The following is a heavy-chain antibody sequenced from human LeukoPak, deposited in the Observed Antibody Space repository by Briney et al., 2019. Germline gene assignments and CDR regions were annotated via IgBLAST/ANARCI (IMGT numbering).Heavy chain of an antibody. CDR2: IHSGGST. D-gene: IGHD4-17*01. CDR1: GFTFSNAW. Sequence: QTGGSLRLSCAASGFTFSNAWMSWVRQAPGKGLEWVSVIHSGGSTYYADSVKGRFTISRDNSKNTLYLQMNSLRAEDTAVYYCARDAVTSVDYWGQGTLVTVSS. CDR3: ARDAVTSVDY. J-gene: IGHJ4*02. V-gene: IGHV3-66*01.